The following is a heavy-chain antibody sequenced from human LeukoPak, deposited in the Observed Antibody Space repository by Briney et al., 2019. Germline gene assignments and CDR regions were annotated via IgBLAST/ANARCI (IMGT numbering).Heavy chain of an antibody. J-gene: IGHJ5*02. Sequence: SETLSLTCAVYGGSFSGYYWSWIRQPPGKGLEWIGEINHSGSTNYNPPLKSRVTISVDTSKNQFSLKLSSVTAADTAVYYCARGLDGDCSSTSCYNWFDPWGQGTLVTVSS. V-gene: IGHV4-34*01. D-gene: IGHD2-2*03. CDR3: ARGLDGDCSSTSCYNWFDP. CDR2: INHSGST. CDR1: GGSFSGYY.